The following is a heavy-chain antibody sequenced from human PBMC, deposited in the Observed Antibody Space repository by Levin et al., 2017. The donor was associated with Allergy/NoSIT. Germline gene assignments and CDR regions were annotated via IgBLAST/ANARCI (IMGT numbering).Heavy chain of an antibody. CDR1: GFTFSNYW. J-gene: IGHJ4*02. CDR2: INSDGSNT. CDR3: ARGGCSSTSCLDN. Sequence: GGSLRLSCAASGFTFSNYWMHWVRQAPGKGLVWVSHINSDGSNTNYADSVKGRFTISRDNAKNTPYLQMNSLRDEDTAVYYCARGGCSSTSCLDNWGQGTLVTVSP. V-gene: IGHV3-74*01. D-gene: IGHD2-2*01.